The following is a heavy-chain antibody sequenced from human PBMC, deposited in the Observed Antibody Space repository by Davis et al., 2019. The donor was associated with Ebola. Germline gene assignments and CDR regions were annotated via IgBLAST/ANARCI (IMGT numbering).Heavy chain of an antibody. CDR2: INPSGGST. J-gene: IGHJ6*02. CDR1: GYTFSDYY. V-gene: IGHV1-46*01. Sequence: ASVKVSCKASGYTFSDYYMHWVRQAPGQGLEWMGIINPSGGSTSYAQKFQGRVTMTRDTSTSTVYMELSGLRSGDTAVYYCARDGPDYYGLDVWGQGTTVTVSS. CDR3: ARDGPDYYGLDV.